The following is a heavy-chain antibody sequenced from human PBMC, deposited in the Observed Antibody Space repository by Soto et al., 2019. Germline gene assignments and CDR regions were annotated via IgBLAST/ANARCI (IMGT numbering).Heavy chain of an antibody. Sequence: SLRLSFAASGFTFSDYYMSWIRLAPGKGLEWVSTLSSSGTTIYYADSVKGRFTISRDNSKNTLYLEMNSLRAEDTAVYYCAKDLSSRGYADFDYWGQGTLVTVSS. CDR3: AKDLSSRGYADFDY. CDR1: GFTFSDYY. J-gene: IGHJ4*02. CDR2: LSSSGTTI. D-gene: IGHD5-12*01. V-gene: IGHV3-11*04.